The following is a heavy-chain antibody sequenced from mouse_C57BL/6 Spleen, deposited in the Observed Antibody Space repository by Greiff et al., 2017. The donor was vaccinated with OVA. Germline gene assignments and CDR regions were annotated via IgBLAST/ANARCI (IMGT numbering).Heavy chain of an antibody. CDR1: GYTFTSYW. V-gene: IGHV1-64*01. J-gene: IGHJ4*01. CDR3: ARRRDYEYGYAMDY. CDR2: IHPNSGST. Sequence: QVQLQQPGAELVKPGASVKLSCKASGYTFTSYWMHWVKQRPGQGLEWIGMIHPNSGSTNYNEKFKSKATLTVDKSSSTAYMQLSSLTSEDSAVYYCARRRDYEYGYAMDYWGQGTSVTVSS. D-gene: IGHD2-4*01.